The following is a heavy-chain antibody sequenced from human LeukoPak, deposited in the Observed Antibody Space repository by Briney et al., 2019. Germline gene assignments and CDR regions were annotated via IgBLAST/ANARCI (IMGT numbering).Heavy chain of an antibody. CDR3: ARDLYSSGWEDYYYYYGMDV. J-gene: IGHJ6*04. Sequence: TGRSLRLSCAASGFTFSSYAMHWVRQAPGKGLEWVAVVSYDGSNKYYADSVKGRFTISRDNSKNTLYLQMNSLRAEDTAVYYCARDLYSSGWEDYYYYYGMDVWGKGTTVTVSS. CDR1: GFTFSSYA. V-gene: IGHV3-30*04. D-gene: IGHD6-19*01. CDR2: VSYDGSNK.